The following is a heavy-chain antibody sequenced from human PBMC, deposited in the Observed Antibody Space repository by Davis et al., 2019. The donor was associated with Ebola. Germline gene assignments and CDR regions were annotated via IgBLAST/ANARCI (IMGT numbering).Heavy chain of an antibody. Sequence: GESLKISCAASGFTFSSYWMSWVRQAPGKGLEWVANIKQDGSEKYYVDSVKGRFTISRDNAKNSLYLQMNSLRAEDTAVYYCARGDGYNYWDYWGQGTLVTVSS. J-gene: IGHJ4*02. CDR2: IKQDGSEK. CDR3: ARGDGYNYWDY. D-gene: IGHD5-24*01. CDR1: GFTFSSYW. V-gene: IGHV3-7*03.